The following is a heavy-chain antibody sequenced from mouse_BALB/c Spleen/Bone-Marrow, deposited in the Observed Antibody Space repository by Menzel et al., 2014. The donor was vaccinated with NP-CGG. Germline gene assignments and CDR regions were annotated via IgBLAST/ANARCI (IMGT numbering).Heavy chain of an antibody. CDR3: ARGYFAY. CDR1: GYTFTSYW. Sequence: VKLQESGAELVKPGASVKLSCKASGYTFTSYWMHWVKQRPGQGLEWIGEINPSNGRTNYNEKFKSKATLTVDKSSSTAYMQLSSLTSEDSAVYYCARGYFAYWGQGTLVIVSA. V-gene: IGHV1S81*02. CDR2: INPSNGRT. D-gene: IGHD2-14*01. J-gene: IGHJ3*01.